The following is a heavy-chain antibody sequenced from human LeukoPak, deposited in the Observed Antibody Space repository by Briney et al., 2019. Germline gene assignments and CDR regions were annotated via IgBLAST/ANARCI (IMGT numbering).Heavy chain of an antibody. CDR1: GFTFSSYG. CDR2: ISYDGSNK. CDR3: AKASQLWISWKLGYFDY. Sequence: GRSLRLSCAASGFTFSSYGMHWVRQAPGKGLEWVAVISYDGSNKYYADSVKGRFTIYRDNSKNTLYLQMNSLRAGDTAVYYCAKASQLWISWKLGYFDYWGQGTLVTVSS. D-gene: IGHD5-18*01. J-gene: IGHJ4*02. V-gene: IGHV3-30*18.